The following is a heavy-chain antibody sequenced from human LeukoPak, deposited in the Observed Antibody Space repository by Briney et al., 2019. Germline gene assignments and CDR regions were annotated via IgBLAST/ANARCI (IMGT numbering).Heavy chain of an antibody. V-gene: IGHV3-49*04. D-gene: IGHD3-10*01. J-gene: IGHJ4*02. CDR3: TGVDYYGSGRPDY. Sequence: GGSLRLSCTASGFTFGDYAVSWVRRAPGKGLEWVGFIRSKTYGGTTDYAASVKGRFTISRDDSKSIAYLQMNSLKTEDTAVYYCTGVDYYGSGRPDYWGQGTLVTVSS. CDR1: GFTFGDYA. CDR2: IRSKTYGGTT.